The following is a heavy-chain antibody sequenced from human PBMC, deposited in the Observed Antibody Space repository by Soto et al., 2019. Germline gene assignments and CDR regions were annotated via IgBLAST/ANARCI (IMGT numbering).Heavy chain of an antibody. CDR3: ARSDGSY. Sequence: PSETLSLTCTVSGGSIGSYYWSWIRQPPGKGLEWIGYIYYSGSTNYNPSLKSRVTISVDTSKNQFSLKLSSVTAADTAVYYCARSDGSYWGQGTLVTVS. CDR1: GGSIGSYY. V-gene: IGHV4-59*01. CDR2: IYYSGST. J-gene: IGHJ4*02.